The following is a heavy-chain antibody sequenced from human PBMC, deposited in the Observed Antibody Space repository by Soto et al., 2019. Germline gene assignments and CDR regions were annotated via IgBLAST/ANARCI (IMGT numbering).Heavy chain of an antibody. CDR1: GFTFDSYP. D-gene: IGHD6-19*01. J-gene: IGHJ4*02. V-gene: IGHV3-23*01. CDR3: AKLMSVAGTRRPIAYFDY. CDR2: ISTSGGST. Sequence: EVQLLDSGGELVRPGGSLRLSCAASGFTFDSYPMSWVRQAPGKGLEWVSAISTSGGSTYYADSVKGRFIISRDNSKNTVVLQMTSLRAEDTAVYYCAKLMSVAGTRRPIAYFDYWGQGTPVTVS.